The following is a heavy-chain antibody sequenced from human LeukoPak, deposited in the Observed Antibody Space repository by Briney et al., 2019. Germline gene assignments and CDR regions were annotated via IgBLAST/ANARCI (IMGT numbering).Heavy chain of an antibody. J-gene: IGHJ4*02. CDR3: ARDKGTSYLSSFDY. D-gene: IGHD6-6*01. Sequence: GRSLRLSCAASGFTFDDYAMHWVRQAPGKGLEWVSGISWNSGSIGYADSVKGRFTISRDNSKNTLYLQMNSLRAADTAVYYCARDKGTSYLSSFDYWGREPWSPSPQ. CDR2: ISWNSGSI. CDR1: GFTFDDYA. V-gene: IGHV3-9*01.